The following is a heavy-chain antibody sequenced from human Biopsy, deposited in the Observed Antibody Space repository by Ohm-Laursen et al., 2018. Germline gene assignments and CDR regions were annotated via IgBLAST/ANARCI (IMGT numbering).Heavy chain of an antibody. V-gene: IGHV3-21*01. Sequence: LSLTCAASGFSVSSYDMNWVRQAPGKGLEWISYISETSSHIYDADSVRGRFTVARDIAKNSLYLQLNSLGVEDTAVYYCARDSSRRAREGGMDVWGQGTTVTVSS. J-gene: IGHJ6*02. D-gene: IGHD6-6*01. CDR3: ARDSSRRAREGGMDV. CDR1: GFSVSSYD. CDR2: ISETSSHI.